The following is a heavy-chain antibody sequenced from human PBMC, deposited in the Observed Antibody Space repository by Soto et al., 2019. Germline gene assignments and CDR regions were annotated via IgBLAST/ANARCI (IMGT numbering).Heavy chain of an antibody. D-gene: IGHD5-12*01. V-gene: IGHV3-23*01. CDR1: GFTFSSYA. CDR2: ISGSGGST. J-gene: IGHJ3*02. Sequence: GGSLRLSCAASGFTFSSYAMSWVRQAPGKGLEWVSAISGSGGSTYYADSVKGRFTTSRDNSKNTLYLQMNSLRAEDTAVYYCAKDRISGYDAFDIWGQGTMVTVSS. CDR3: AKDRISGYDAFDI.